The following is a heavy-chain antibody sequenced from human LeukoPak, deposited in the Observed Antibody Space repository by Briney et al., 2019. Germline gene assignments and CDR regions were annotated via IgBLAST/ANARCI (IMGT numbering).Heavy chain of an antibody. D-gene: IGHD3-16*01. CDR1: GGTLSSYV. CDR2: IIPIFGTA. V-gene: IGHV1-69*13. J-gene: IGHJ6*04. CDR3: ARTGLGEPNYYGMDV. Sequence: SVHVSCMASGGTLSSYVISWVRQAPGQGLEWMGGIIPIFGTANYAQKFQGRVTITADESTSTAYMELSSLRSEDTAVYYCARTGLGEPNYYGMDVWGKGTTVTVSS.